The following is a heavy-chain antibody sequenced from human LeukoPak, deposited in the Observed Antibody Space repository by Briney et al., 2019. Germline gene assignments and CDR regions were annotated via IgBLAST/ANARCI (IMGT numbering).Heavy chain of an antibody. CDR3: ATTTLRDGYNCSDY. CDR2: INPNSGGT. V-gene: IGHV1-2*06. D-gene: IGHD5-24*01. J-gene: IGHJ4*02. Sequence: EASVKVSCKASGYTFTGYYMHWVRQALGQGLEWMGRINPNSGGTNYAQKFQGRVTMTRDTSISTAYMELSRLRSDDTAVYYCATTTLRDGYNCSDYWGQGTLVTVSS. CDR1: GYTFTGYY.